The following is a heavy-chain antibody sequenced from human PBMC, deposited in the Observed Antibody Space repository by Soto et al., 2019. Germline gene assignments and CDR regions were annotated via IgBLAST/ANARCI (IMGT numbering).Heavy chain of an antibody. CDR3: ARGRTVRNYADDSSDYFYFFGY. CDR1: GDSISTFY. D-gene: IGHD3-22*01. J-gene: IGHJ4*02. Sequence: SETLSLTCTVSGDSISTFYWGWMRQSPGKELEWIGYVYYTGSTNYNPSLKSRVTISVDRSKNQFSLKLTSANAADTAVYYCARGRTVRNYADDSSDYFYFFGYWGQGTQVTVSS. V-gene: IGHV4-59*01. CDR2: VYYTGST.